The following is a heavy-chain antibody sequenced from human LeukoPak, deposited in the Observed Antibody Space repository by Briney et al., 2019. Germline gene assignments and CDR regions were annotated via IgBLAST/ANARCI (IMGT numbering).Heavy chain of an antibody. CDR3: ARDGGYSYGYDY. J-gene: IGHJ4*02. V-gene: IGHV1-18*01. D-gene: IGHD5-18*01. CDR1: GGTFSSYA. Sequence: ASVKVSCKASGGTFSSYAISWGRQAPGQGLEWMGWISAYNGNTNYAQKLQGRVTMTTDTSTRTAYMELRSLRSDDTAVYYCARDGGYSYGYDYWGQGTLVTVSS. CDR2: ISAYNGNT.